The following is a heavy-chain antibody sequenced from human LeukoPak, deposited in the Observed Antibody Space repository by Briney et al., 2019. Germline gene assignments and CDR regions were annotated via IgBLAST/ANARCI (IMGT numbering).Heavy chain of an antibody. Sequence: SETLSLTXTVSGGSISSYYWSWIRQPAGKGLEWIGRVYTSGSTNYNPSLKSRVTMSVDTSKNQFSLKLSSVTAADTAVYYCAREAYYYDSSGYFGLHHDAFDIWGQGTMVTVSS. CDR2: VYTSGST. D-gene: IGHD3-22*01. V-gene: IGHV4-4*07. CDR3: AREAYYYDSSGYFGLHHDAFDI. J-gene: IGHJ3*02. CDR1: GGSISSYY.